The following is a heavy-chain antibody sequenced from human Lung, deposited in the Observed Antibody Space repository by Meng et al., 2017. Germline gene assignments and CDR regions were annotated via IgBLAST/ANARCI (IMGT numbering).Heavy chain of an antibody. CDR2: INHSGST. CDR3: ARGPTTMAHDFDY. J-gene: IGHJ4*02. CDR1: GRSFSDYY. Sequence: HVQLRQWGAGLLKPPETLSLTCVVSGRSFSDYYWSWIRQPPGKGLEWIGEINHSGSTNYNPSLESRATISVATSQNNLSLKLSSVTAADSAVYYCARGPTTMAHDFDYWGQGTLVTVSS. D-gene: IGHD4-11*01. V-gene: IGHV4-34*01.